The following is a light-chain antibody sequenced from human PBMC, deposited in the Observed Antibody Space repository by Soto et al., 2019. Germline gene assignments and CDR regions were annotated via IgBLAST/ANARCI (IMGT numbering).Light chain of an antibody. J-gene: IGLJ3*02. Sequence: QSVLTQPPSASGTPGQRVTISCSGGSSNIGSNFVYWYQQLPGTAPKLLIYSSNQRPSGVPDRFSGSKSGTSASLAISGLRSDDDAEYSCAAWDDRLSGWVFGGGTKLTVL. V-gene: IGLV1-47*02. CDR3: AAWDDRLSGWV. CDR1: SSNIGSNF. CDR2: SSN.